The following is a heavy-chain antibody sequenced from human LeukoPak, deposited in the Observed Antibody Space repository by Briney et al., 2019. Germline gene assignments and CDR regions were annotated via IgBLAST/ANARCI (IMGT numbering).Heavy chain of an antibody. CDR3: ARGKRSYCSSTSCYTSPNYYGMDV. CDR1: GGSFSGYY. Sequence: SETLSLTCAVYGGSFSGYYWSWIRQSPGKGLEWIGEINHSGSTNYNPSLKSRVAISVDTSKNQFSLKLSSVTAADTAVYYCARGKRSYCSSTSCYTSPNYYGMDVWGQGTTVTVSS. V-gene: IGHV4-34*01. CDR2: INHSGST. J-gene: IGHJ6*02. D-gene: IGHD2-2*02.